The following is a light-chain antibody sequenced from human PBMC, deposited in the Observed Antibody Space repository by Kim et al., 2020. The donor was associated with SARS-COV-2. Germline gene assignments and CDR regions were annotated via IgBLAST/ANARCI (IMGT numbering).Light chain of an antibody. V-gene: IGKV1-33*01. Sequence: DIQMTQSPSSLSASVGDRVTITCQASQDINKYLSWYQQKPGKAPQLLIYDASKLDTRVPSRFSGSGSGTDFTFTISSLQPEDFATYYCQQYDSVPLTFGGGTKVDIK. J-gene: IGKJ4*01. CDR1: QDINKY. CDR2: DAS. CDR3: QQYDSVPLT.